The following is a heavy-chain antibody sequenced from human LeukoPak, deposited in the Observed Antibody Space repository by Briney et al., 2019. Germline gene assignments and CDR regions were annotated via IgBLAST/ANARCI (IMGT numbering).Heavy chain of an antibody. V-gene: IGHV4-59*01. J-gene: IGHJ5*02. CDR1: GGSISRYY. Sequence: SETLSLTCTVSGGSISRYYWSWIRQPPGKGLEWIGYIYYSGSTNYNPSLKSRVTISVDTSKNQFSLKLSSVTAADTAVYYCARGGGYYHNWFDPWGQGTLVTVSS. D-gene: IGHD1-26*01. CDR2: IYYSGST. CDR3: ARGGGYYHNWFDP.